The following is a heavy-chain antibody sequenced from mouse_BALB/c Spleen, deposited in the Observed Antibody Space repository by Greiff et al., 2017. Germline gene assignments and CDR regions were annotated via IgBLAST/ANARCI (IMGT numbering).Heavy chain of an antibody. CDR3: AQTARATRGYYAMDY. CDR1: GFNIKDYY. Sequence: EVQLQQSGAELVRPGALVKLSCKASGFNIKDYYMHWVKQRPEQGLEWIGWIDPENGNTIYDPKFQGKASITADTSSNTAYLQLSSLTSEDTAVYYCAQTARATRGYYAMDYWGQGTSVTVSS. D-gene: IGHD3-2*01. V-gene: IGHV14-1*02. J-gene: IGHJ4*01. CDR2: IDPENGNT.